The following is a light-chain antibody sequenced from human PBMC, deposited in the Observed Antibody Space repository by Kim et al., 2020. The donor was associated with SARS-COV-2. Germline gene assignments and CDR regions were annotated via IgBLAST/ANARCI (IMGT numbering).Light chain of an antibody. CDR1: SGHSSYA. V-gene: IGLV4-69*01. CDR2: LNSDGSH. CDR3: QTWGTGIWV. Sequence: ASVKLTCTLSSGHSSYAIAWHQQQPEKGHRYLMNLNSDGSHSKGDGIPDRFSGSSSGAERYLTISSLQSEDEADYYCQTWGTGIWVFGGGTQLTVL. J-gene: IGLJ3*02.